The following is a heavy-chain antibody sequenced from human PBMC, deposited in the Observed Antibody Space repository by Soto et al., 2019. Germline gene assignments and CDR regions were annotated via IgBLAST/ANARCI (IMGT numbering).Heavy chain of an antibody. CDR1: GGSFSSHY. CDR2: INHSGGT. Sequence: KTSETLSLTCAGYGGSFSSHYWTWIRQPPGKGLEWIGEINHSGGTSYNPSLKSRVTISVDTSKSQFSLKLTSVTAADRAVYYCARGSVDTVNSSGFYAYCGQGTPVTVSS. D-gene: IGHD3-22*01. J-gene: IGHJ4*02. CDR3: ARGSVDTVNSSGFYAY. V-gene: IGHV4-34*01.